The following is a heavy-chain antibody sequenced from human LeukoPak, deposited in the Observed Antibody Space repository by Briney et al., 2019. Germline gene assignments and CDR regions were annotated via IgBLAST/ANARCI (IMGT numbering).Heavy chain of an antibody. Sequence: GGSLRLSCAASGFTFSSYSMNWVRQAPGKGLEWVSYISSSSSTIYYADSVKGRFTISRDNAKNSLYLQMNSLRAEDTAVYYCASFSGSYTSSGDYWGQGTLVTVSS. J-gene: IGHJ4*02. V-gene: IGHV3-48*04. CDR2: ISSSSSTI. CDR3: ASFSGSYTSSGDY. CDR1: GFTFSSYS. D-gene: IGHD1-26*01.